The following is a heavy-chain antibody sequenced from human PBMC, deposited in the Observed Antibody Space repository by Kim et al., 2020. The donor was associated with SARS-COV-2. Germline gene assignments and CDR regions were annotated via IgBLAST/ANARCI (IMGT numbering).Heavy chain of an antibody. J-gene: IGHJ5*02. CDR2: ISGYNGYT. Sequence: ASVKVSCKASGYSFSNYGIAWVRQAPGQGLEWVGWISGYNGYTDYGQNVQGRVTMTRDTSTNTAHMELRSLKSDDTAMYYCARLQRTQYSYGRFLDAWGQGTLVTVSS. V-gene: IGHV1-18*01. CDR1: GYSFSNYG. CDR3: ARLQRTQYSYGRFLDA. D-gene: IGHD5-18*01.